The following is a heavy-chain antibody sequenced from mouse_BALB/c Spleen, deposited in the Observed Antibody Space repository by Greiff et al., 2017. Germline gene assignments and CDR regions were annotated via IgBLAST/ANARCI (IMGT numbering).Heavy chain of an antibody. V-gene: IGHV5-6-5*01. Sequence: EVHLVESGGGLVKPGGSLKLSCAASGFTFSSYAMSWVRQTPEKRLEWVASISSGGSTYYPDSVKGRFTISRDNARNILYLQMSSLRSEDTAMYYCAREGAIYDGYYWFAYWGQGTLVTVSA. D-gene: IGHD2-3*01. CDR1: GFTFSSYA. CDR3: AREGAIYDGYYWFAY. CDR2: ISSGGST. J-gene: IGHJ3*01.